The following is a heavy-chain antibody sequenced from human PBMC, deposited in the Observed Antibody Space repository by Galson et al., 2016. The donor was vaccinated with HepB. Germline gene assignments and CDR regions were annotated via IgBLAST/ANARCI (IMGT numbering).Heavy chain of an antibody. CDR2: ISANSGIT. J-gene: IGHJ3*02. V-gene: IGHV1-18*01. CDR3: ARERTLVDEALAI. Sequence: SVKVSCKASGYTFTRNGITWVRQAPGQGLEWMGWISANSGITNYAQKFQGRVTMTTDTSTGTAYMEVRSLRSDDTAVYYCARERTLVDEALAIWGQGTMVTVSS. CDR1: GYTFTRNG. D-gene: IGHD3-9*01.